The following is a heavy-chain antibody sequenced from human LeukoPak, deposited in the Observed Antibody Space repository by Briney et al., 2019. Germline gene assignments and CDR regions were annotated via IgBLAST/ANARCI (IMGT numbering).Heavy chain of an antibody. CDR2: FDPEDGET. V-gene: IGHV1-24*01. Sequence: GASVKVSCKVSGYTLSGLSMHWVRQAPGKGLEWMGGFDPEDGETIYAQKFQGRVTMTRDTSISTAYMELSRLRSDDTAVYYCARDGLLWIQLQNWFDPWGQGTLVTVSS. D-gene: IGHD5-18*01. CDR1: GYTLSGLS. CDR3: ARDGLLWIQLQNWFDP. J-gene: IGHJ5*02.